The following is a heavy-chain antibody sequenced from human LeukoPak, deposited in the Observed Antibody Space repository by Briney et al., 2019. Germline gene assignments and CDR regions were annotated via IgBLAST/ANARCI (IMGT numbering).Heavy chain of an antibody. CDR1: GGTFSSYA. J-gene: IGHJ4*02. CDR3: ARGNEAADFDY. D-gene: IGHD1-1*01. V-gene: IGHV1-69*13. CDR2: IIPIFGTV. Sequence: GASVKVSCKASGGTFSSYAISWVRQAPGQGLEWMGGIIPIFGTVSYAQKFQGRVTITADESTSTAYMELSSLRSEDTAVYYCARGNEAADFDYWGQGTLVTVSS.